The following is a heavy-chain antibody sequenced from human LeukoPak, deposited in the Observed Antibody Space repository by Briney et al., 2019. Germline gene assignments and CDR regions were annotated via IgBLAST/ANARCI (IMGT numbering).Heavy chain of an antibody. J-gene: IGHJ4*02. CDR2: ISGSGGRT. CDR3: AKGAQDYGDSTTDY. CDR1: AFTFSSYA. V-gene: IGHV3-23*01. D-gene: IGHD4-17*01. Sequence: GGSLRLSCTASAFTFSSYAMSWFRQAPGKGLEWVSVISGSGGRTYYADSVKGRFTISRDNSKNTLFLQMNSLRADDTAVYYCAKGAQDYGDSTTDYWGQGTLVTVSS.